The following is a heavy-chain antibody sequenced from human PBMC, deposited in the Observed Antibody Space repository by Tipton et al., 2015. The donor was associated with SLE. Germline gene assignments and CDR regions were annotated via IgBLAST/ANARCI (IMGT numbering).Heavy chain of an antibody. CDR1: GGSISGYY. J-gene: IGHJ2*01. CDR2: VYSSGST. CDR3: ARLDGSDLYWFFDL. D-gene: IGHD2-21*02. Sequence: TLSLTCTVSGGSISGYYWSWIRQPAGKGLEWIGRVYSSGSTIYNPSIKSRITLSLDTSKNQFSLRVNSATAADTAVYYCARLDGSDLYWFFDLWGRGTLVNVSS. V-gene: IGHV4-4*07.